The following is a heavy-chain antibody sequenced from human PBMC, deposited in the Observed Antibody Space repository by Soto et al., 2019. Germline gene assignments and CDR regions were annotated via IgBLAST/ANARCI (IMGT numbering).Heavy chain of an antibody. Sequence: QVQLVQSGAEVKKPGSSVKVSCKASGGTFSSYAISWVRQAPGQGLEWMGGIIPIFGTANYAQKFQGRVTITAVKSTSTADKELSSLRSEDPAVYYCARDTDPSGTADWFDHWGQEPLVSASS. D-gene: IGHD2-15*01. V-gene: IGHV1-69*06. CDR2: IIPIFGTA. CDR1: GGTFSSYA. CDR3: ARDTDPSGTADWFDH. J-gene: IGHJ5*02.